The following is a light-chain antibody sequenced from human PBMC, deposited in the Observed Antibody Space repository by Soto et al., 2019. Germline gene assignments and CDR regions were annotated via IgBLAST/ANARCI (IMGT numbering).Light chain of an antibody. CDR2: EVT. CDR3: ASYTSTSTWV. J-gene: IGLJ3*02. CDR1: SSDIGGTNY. V-gene: IGLV2-14*01. Sequence: QSVLTQPASVSGSPGQSITISCTGTSSDIGGTNYVSWLQQYPGKAPQSMIYEVTIRTAGVSNRYSGSKSGNTASLTISGLQADDEAYYYCASYTSTSTWVFGGGTKLTVL.